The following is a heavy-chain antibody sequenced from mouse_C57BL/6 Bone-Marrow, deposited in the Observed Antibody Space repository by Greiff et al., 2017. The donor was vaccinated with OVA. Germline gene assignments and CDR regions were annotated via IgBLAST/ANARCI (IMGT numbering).Heavy chain of an antibody. CDR2: IYPRSGNT. J-gene: IGHJ2*01. CDR1: GYTFTSYG. V-gene: IGHV1-81*01. Sequence: QVQLKQSGAELARPGASVKLSCKASGYTFTSYGISWVKQRTGQGLEWIGEIYPRSGNTYYNEKFKGKATLTADKSSSTAYMELRSLTSEDSAVYFCAREDYYSNYAYFDYWGQGTTLTVSS. D-gene: IGHD2-5*01. CDR3: AREDYYSNYAYFDY.